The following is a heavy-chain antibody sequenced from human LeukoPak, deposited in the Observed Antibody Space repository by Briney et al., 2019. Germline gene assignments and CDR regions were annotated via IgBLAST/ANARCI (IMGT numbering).Heavy chain of an antibody. CDR3: SRERYVYCGGDCYYFDY. CDR1: GGSISSGSYD. Sequence: PSQTLSLTCTVSGGSISSGSYDWYWIRQPAGKGLEWIGRIYTSGSTDYNPSLKSRVTMSVDTSKNQFSLKLSSVTAADTAVYYCSRERYVYCGGDCYYFDYWGQGTLITVSS. V-gene: IGHV4-61*02. D-gene: IGHD2-21*02. J-gene: IGHJ4*02. CDR2: IYTSGST.